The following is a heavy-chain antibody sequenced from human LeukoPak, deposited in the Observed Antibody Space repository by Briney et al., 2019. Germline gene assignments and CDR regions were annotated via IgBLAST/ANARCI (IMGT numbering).Heavy chain of an antibody. CDR3: ARGTSSGNSNWFDP. Sequence: PGASVKVSCKASGYTFTGYYIHWVRQAPGQGLEWMGRFNPNSGGTNYAQKFQDRVTMTRDTSISTAYMELSRLRSDDTAVYYCARGTSSGNSNWFDPWGQGTLVTVSS. CDR2: FNPNSGGT. J-gene: IGHJ5*02. D-gene: IGHD4-23*01. V-gene: IGHV1-2*06. CDR1: GYTFTGYY.